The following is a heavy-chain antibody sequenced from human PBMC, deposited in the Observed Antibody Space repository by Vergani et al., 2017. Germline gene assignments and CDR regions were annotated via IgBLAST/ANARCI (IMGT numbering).Heavy chain of an antibody. CDR1: GFTFSDYY. Sequence: QVQLVESGGGLVKPGGSLRLSCAASGFTFSDYYMSWIRQAPGKGLEWVSYISSSGSYTNYADSVKGRFTISRDNAKNSLYLQMNSLRAEDTAVYYCARDSSEKLYCTNGVCYGYYYYYMDVWGKGTTVTVSS. CDR3: ARDSSEKLYCTNGVCYGYYYYYMDV. J-gene: IGHJ6*03. V-gene: IGHV3-11*06. CDR2: ISSSGSYT. D-gene: IGHD2-8*01.